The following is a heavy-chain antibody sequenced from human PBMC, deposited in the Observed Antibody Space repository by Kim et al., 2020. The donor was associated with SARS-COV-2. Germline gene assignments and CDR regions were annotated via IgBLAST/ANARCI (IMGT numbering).Heavy chain of an antibody. CDR1: GFTFSNFW. D-gene: IGHD2-2*01. V-gene: IGHV3-7*01. CDR3: ARLRRAGAYADS. CDR2: INEDGSVF. J-gene: IGHJ4*02. Sequence: GGSLRLSCTASGFTFSNFWMKWMRQAPGKGLEWVPAINEDGSVFYYVGSVEGRFTVSRDNDKNSLYLQMNSLRAEDTAVYYCARLRRAGAYADSWGKG.